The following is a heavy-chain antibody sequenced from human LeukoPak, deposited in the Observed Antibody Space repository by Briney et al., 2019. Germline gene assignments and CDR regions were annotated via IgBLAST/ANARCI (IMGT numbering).Heavy chain of an antibody. CDR1: GFTFSDYG. V-gene: IGHV3-23*01. Sequence: PGGSLRLSCAASGFTFSDYGMTWVRQAPGKGLEWVSSISGAGGVTYYVDSVKGRFTISRDNSKNTLYLQMNSLRAEDTAIYYCAKDRYSSSWYKCWFDPWGQGTLVTVSS. J-gene: IGHJ5*02. D-gene: IGHD6-13*01. CDR3: AKDRYSSSWYKCWFDP. CDR2: ISGAGGVT.